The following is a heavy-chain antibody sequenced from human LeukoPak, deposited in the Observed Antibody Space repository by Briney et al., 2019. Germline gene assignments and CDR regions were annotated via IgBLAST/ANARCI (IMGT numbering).Heavy chain of an antibody. V-gene: IGHV3-23*01. CDR3: ARSGSGWFDF. J-gene: IGHJ4*02. Sequence: GGSLRLSCAASGFTFSSFAMSWVRQAPGKGLEWVSAISGNGNRPYYADSVKGRFTISRDNSKNTLYLQMNSLRAEDTAVYYCARSGSGWFDFWGQGTLVTVSS. CDR1: GFTFSSFA. CDR2: ISGNGNRP. D-gene: IGHD6-19*01.